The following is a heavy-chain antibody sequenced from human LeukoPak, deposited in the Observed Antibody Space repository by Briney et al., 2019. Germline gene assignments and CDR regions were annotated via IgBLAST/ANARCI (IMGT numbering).Heavy chain of an antibody. CDR1: GGTRSSYA. CDR2: IIPIFGTA. V-gene: IGHV1-69*13. D-gene: IGHD2-2*01. CDR3: ATSESNQLPAPYFDY. Sequence: ASAKLSCKPSGGTRSSYAISWVRQPPGQGREWMVGIIPIFGTANYAQKFQGRVTISADESTSTAYMQLSSLRSQDTAVYYCATSESNQLPAPYFDYWGQGTVVTVSS. J-gene: IGHJ4*02.